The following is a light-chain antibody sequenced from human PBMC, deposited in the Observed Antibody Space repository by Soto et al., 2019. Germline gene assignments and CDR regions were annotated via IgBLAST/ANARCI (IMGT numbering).Light chain of an antibody. CDR1: QILVYADGNVY. CDR3: MQGTHWPWT. CDR2: MVS. Sequence: DVVMTQSPLSLPVTLGQPASISCRSSQILVYADGNVYLTWFHQRPGQSPRRLIYMVSNRDSGVPDRFSGSGSGTDFTLKISRVEAEDVGVYYCMQGTHWPWTFGQGTMVEIK. J-gene: IGKJ1*01. V-gene: IGKV2-30*01.